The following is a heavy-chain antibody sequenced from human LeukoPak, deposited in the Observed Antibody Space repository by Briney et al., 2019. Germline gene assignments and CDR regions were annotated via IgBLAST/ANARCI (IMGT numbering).Heavy chain of an antibody. CDR1: GGSFSGYY. Sequence: SETLSLTCAVYGGSFSGYYWSWIRQPPGKGLEWIGYIYHSGSTYYNPSLKSRVTISVDRSKNQFSLKLSSVTAADTAVYYCARGVPAAIHFDYWGQGTQVTVSS. V-gene: IGHV4-34*01. J-gene: IGHJ4*02. CDR3: ARGVPAAIHFDY. CDR2: IYHSGST. D-gene: IGHD2-2*02.